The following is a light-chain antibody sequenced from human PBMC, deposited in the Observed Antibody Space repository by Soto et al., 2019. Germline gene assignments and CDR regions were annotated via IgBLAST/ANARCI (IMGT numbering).Light chain of an antibody. J-gene: IGKJ1*01. V-gene: IGKV1-39*01. CDR1: QGISTH. CDR2: AAS. CDR3: QQSYSTTRT. Sequence: DIQMAQSPSSLSASVGDRVTITCRASQGISTHLNWYQQKPGKAPKLLIYAASSLQSGVPSRFSGSGSETDFTLTISSLQPEDFATYSCQQSYSTTRTFGQGTKVDIK.